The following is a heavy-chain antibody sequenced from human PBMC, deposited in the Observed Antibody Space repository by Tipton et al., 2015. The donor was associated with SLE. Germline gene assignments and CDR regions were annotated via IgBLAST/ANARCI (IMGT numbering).Heavy chain of an antibody. CDR1: GYIFSDYF. CDR2: ISAYNGNT. CDR3: ARVDMYYYDSSGSPGSAFDI. V-gene: IGHV1-18*04. J-gene: IGHJ3*02. Sequence: QLVQSGAEVKKPGASVKVSCKASGYIFSDYFLYWVRQTPGQGLQWMGWISAYNGNTNYAQKLQGRVTMTTDTSTSTTYMELRSLRSDDTAVYYCARVDMYYYDSSGSPGSAFDIWGPGTMVTVSS. D-gene: IGHD3-22*01.